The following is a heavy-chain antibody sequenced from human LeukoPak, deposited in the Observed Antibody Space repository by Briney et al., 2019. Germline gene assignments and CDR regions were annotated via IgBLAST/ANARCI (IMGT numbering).Heavy chain of an antibody. CDR3: ARASMRQWLAIDY. Sequence: QSSETLSLTCAVYGGSFSGYYWIWIRQPPGKGLEWVSVIYSGGSTYYADSVKGRFTISRHNSKNTLYLQMNSLRAEDTAVYYCARASMRQWLAIDYWGQGTLVTVSS. D-gene: IGHD6-19*01. CDR1: GGSFSGYY. CDR2: IYSGGST. J-gene: IGHJ4*02. V-gene: IGHV3-53*04.